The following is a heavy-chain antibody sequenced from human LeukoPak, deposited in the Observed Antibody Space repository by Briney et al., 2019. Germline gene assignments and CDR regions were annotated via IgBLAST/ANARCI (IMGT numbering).Heavy chain of an antibody. CDR1: GGSISSSSYY. CDR3: ARTIAGATTAGDFDY. Sequence: SETLSLTCTVSGGSISSSSYYWGWIRQPPGKGLEWIGGIYYRGSTYYNPSLKSRVTISVDTSKNQFSLKLSSVTAADTAVYYCARTIAGATTAGDFDYWGQGTLVTVSS. V-gene: IGHV4-39*01. D-gene: IGHD1-26*01. J-gene: IGHJ4*02. CDR2: IYYRGST.